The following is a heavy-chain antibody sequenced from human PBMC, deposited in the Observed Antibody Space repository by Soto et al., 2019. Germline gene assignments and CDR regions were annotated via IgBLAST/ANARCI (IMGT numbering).Heavy chain of an antibody. J-gene: IGHJ6*02. D-gene: IGHD6-13*01. CDR2: SRNKVNSYTT. CDR1: GFTFSDHY. Sequence: EVQLVESGGGLVQPGGSLRLSCAASGFTFSDHYMQWVRQAPGKGLEWVGRSRNKVNSYTTIYAASVKGRFTISRDDSKNSLYLEMSSLKTEDTAVYYCSRGAGGMTAAGSVNYYDGMDVWGQGTTVTVSS. CDR3: SRGAGGMTAAGSVNYYDGMDV. V-gene: IGHV3-72*01.